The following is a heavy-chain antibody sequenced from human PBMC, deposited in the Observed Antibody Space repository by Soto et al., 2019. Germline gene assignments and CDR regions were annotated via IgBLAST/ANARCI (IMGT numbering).Heavy chain of an antibody. J-gene: IGHJ4*02. D-gene: IGHD3-22*01. CDR3: AKDRATSMIVVVITSPFDY. CDR2: ISGSGGST. Sequence: AISGSGGSTYYADSVKGRFTISRDNSKNTLYLQMNSLRAEDTAVYYCAKDRATSMIVVVITSPFDYWGQGTLVTVSS. V-gene: IGHV3-23*01.